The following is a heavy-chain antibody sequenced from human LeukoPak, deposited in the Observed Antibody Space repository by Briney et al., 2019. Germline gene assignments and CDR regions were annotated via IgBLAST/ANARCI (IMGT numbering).Heavy chain of an antibody. CDR3: ARLDSCGADSCIDS. D-gene: IGHD2-21*01. J-gene: IGHJ4*02. Sequence: SETLSLTCSVSGSSITGFHWGWIRQPPGKGLEWIGYIQASGTTKHNPSLKSRVTISIDRSKAQFSLNVNSVSAADTAMYYCARLDSCGADSCIDSWGQGNLVIVSS. CDR2: IQASGTT. V-gene: IGHV4-59*01. CDR1: GSSITGFH.